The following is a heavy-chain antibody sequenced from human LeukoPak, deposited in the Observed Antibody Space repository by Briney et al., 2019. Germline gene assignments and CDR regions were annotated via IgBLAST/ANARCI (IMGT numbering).Heavy chain of an antibody. CDR1: GYTFTSYG. Sequence: GASVKVSCTASGYTFTSYGISWVRQAPGQGLEWMGWISAYNGNTNYAQKLQGRVTMTTDTSTSTAYMELRSLRSDDTAVYYCARMEDRITIFGVVFRARHGMDVWGQGTTVTVSS. J-gene: IGHJ6*02. V-gene: IGHV1-18*01. D-gene: IGHD3-3*01. CDR3: ARMEDRITIFGVVFRARHGMDV. CDR2: ISAYNGNT.